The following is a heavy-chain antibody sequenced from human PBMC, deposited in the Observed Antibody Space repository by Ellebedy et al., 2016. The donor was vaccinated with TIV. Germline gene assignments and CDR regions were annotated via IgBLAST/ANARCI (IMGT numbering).Heavy chain of an antibody. CDR3: VKTSRSNSGYDSPFDY. Sequence: GESLKIPCAASGFTFADYAMSWVRQAPGKGLEWVSGIRGSGDTTYYAESVKGRFTISRDNSKYTLNLQMNSLRAEDTAVYFCVKTSRSNSGYDSPFDYWGQGALVGVSS. CDR1: GFTFADYA. D-gene: IGHD5-12*01. J-gene: IGHJ4*02. CDR2: IRGSGDTT. V-gene: IGHV3-23*01.